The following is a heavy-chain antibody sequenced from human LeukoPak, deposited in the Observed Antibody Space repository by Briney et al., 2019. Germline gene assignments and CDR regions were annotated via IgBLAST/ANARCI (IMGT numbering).Heavy chain of an antibody. J-gene: IGHJ4*02. Sequence: SETLSLTCTVSGGSISSYCWSWIRLPPGKGLECSGYISYRGSTNYNPSLKSRVTISLDTSKNQFSLKLSTVTAADTAVYYCARVYSSSWYRGSLYFDYWGQGTLVTVSS. V-gene: IGHV4-59*01. CDR2: ISYRGST. D-gene: IGHD6-13*01. CDR3: ARVYSSSWYRGSLYFDY. CDR1: GGSISSYC.